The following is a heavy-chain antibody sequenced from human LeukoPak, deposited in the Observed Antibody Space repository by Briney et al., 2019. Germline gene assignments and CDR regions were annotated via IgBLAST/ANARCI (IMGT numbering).Heavy chain of an antibody. CDR2: FDPEDGET. D-gene: IGHD6-13*01. CDR1: GYALTELS. Sequence: ASVKVSCKVSGYALTELSMHWVRQAPGKGLEWIGGFDPEDGETIYAQKFQGRVTMTEDTSTDTAYMELSSLRSEDTAVYYCASQGGSIAAAGTDWGQGTLVTVSS. J-gene: IGHJ4*02. CDR3: ASQGGSIAAAGTD. V-gene: IGHV1-24*01.